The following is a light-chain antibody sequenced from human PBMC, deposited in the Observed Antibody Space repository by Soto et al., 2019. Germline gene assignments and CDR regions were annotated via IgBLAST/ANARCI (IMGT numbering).Light chain of an antibody. CDR1: QSISSW. CDR3: QQYNNYWT. CDR2: KAS. Sequence: DIQMTQSPSTLSASVGDRVTITCRASQSISSWLAWYQQKPGKAPKLLIYKASSLESGVPSRFSGSGSATEFTLTISSLQPDDFATYYCQQYNNYWTFGQGTKGDIK. V-gene: IGKV1-5*03. J-gene: IGKJ1*01.